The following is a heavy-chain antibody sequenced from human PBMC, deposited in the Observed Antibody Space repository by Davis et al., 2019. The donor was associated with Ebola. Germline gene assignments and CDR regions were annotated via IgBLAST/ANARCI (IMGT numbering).Heavy chain of an antibody. D-gene: IGHD5-18*01. J-gene: IGHJ6*03. CDR1: GGSISSYY. CDR2: IYYSGST. V-gene: IGHV4-59*08. CDR3: ARIRGYSYGPVEYYYYYYMDV. Sequence: PSETLSLTCTVSGGSISSYYWSWIRQPPGKGLEWIGYIYYSGSTYYNPSLKSRVTISVDTSKNQFSLKLSSVTAADTAVYYCARIRGYSYGPVEYYYYYYMDVWGKGTTVTVSS.